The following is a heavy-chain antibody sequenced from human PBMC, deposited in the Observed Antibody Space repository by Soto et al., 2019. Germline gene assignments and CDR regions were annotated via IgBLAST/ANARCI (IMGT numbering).Heavy chain of an antibody. V-gene: IGHV5-10-1*01. D-gene: IGHD3-10*01. CDR3: AGTYGSGSKSSYYYYSGMDV. Sequence: PGEALKISCKGSGYSFTSYWISWVRQMPGKGLEWMGRIDPSDSYTNYSPSFQGHVTISADKSISTAYLQWSSLKASDTAMYYCAGTYGSGSKSSYYYYSGMDVWAQGTTVTVSS. CDR1: GYSFTSYW. CDR2: IDPSDSYT. J-gene: IGHJ6*02.